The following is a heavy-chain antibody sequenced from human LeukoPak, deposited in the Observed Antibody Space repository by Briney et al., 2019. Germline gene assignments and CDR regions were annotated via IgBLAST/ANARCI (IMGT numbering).Heavy chain of an antibody. CDR1: GFTFSSYG. CDR2: ISYDGSNK. D-gene: IGHD3-16*02. CDR3: AKASSDYVWGTYRPFDY. J-gene: IGHJ4*02. V-gene: IGHV3-30*18. Sequence: GGSLRLSCAASGFTFSSYGMHWVRQAPGKGLEWVAVISYDGSNKYYADSVKGRFSISRDNSKNTLYLQMNSLRAEDTAVYYCAKASSDYVWGTYRPFDYWGQGTLVTVSS.